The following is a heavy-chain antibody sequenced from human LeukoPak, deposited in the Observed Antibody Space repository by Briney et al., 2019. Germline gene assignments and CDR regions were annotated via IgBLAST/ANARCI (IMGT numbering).Heavy chain of an antibody. CDR3: AREMGHPYYYGMDV. CDR1: GFTFSDYY. Sequence: GGSLRLSCAVSGFTFSDYYMSWIRQAPGKGLEWVSYITSSRSTIYYADSVKGRFTISRDNAKNSLYLQMNSLRAEDTAVYYCAREMGHPYYYGMDVWGQGTTVTVSS. J-gene: IGHJ6*02. D-gene: IGHD2-8*01. CDR2: ITSSRSTI. V-gene: IGHV3-11*01.